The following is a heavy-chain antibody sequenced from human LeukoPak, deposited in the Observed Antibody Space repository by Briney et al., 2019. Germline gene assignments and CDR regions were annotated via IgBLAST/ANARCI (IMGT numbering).Heavy chain of an antibody. Sequence: SETLSLTCTVSGGSTSSSSYYWGWIRQPPGKGLEWIGSIYYSGSTYHNPSLKSRVTISVDTSKNQFSLKLSSVTAADTAVYYCARGKSGRPANLKKNSSGNWFDPWGQGTLVTVSS. J-gene: IGHJ5*02. CDR2: IYYSGST. CDR3: ARGKSGRPANLKKNSSGNWFDP. D-gene: IGHD6-19*01. V-gene: IGHV4-39*07. CDR1: GGSTSSSSYY.